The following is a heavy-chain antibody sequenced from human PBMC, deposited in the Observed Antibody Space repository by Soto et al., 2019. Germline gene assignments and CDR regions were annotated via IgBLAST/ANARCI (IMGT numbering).Heavy chain of an antibody. J-gene: IGHJ3*02. V-gene: IGHV3-33*01. D-gene: IGHD6-19*01. CDR1: GFTFSSYG. Sequence: PGGSLRLSCAASGFTFSSYGMHWVRQAPGKGLEWVAVIWYDGSNKYYADSVKGRFTISRDNSKNTLYLQMNSLRAEDTAVYYCAREAYSSDIGAFDIWGQGTMVTVSS. CDR2: IWYDGSNK. CDR3: AREAYSSDIGAFDI.